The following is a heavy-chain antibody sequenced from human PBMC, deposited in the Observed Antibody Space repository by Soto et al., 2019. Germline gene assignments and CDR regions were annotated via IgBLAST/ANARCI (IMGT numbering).Heavy chain of an antibody. CDR3: AREVVVVVAASHPVGAFDI. V-gene: IGHV3-7*01. CDR1: GFTFSSYW. D-gene: IGHD2-15*01. J-gene: IGHJ3*02. Sequence: GGSLRLSCAASGFTFSSYWMSWVRQAPGKGLEWVANIKQDGSEKYYVDSVKGRFTISRDNAKNSLYLQMNSLRAEDTAVYYCAREVVVVVAASHPVGAFDIWGQGTMVTVSS. CDR2: IKQDGSEK.